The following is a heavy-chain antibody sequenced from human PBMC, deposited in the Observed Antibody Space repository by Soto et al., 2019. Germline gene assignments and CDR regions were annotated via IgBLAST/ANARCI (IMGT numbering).Heavy chain of an antibody. Sequence: SVKVSFKASGGTFSSYAISWVRQAPGQGLEWMGGIIPIFGTANYAQKFQGRVTITADESTSTAYMELSSLRSEDTAVYYCARGERYSGYDIYYYYGMDVWGQGTTVTVSS. V-gene: IGHV1-69*13. CDR1: GGTFSSYA. CDR3: ARGERYSGYDIYYYYGMDV. J-gene: IGHJ6*02. D-gene: IGHD5-12*01. CDR2: IIPIFGTA.